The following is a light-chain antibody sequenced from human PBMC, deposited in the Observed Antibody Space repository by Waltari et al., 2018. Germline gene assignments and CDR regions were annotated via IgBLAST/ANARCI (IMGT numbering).Light chain of an antibody. J-gene: IGLJ2*01. CDR3: CSYAGSSTLV. Sequence: QSALTQPASVSGSPGQSITISCTGTSSDVGSYNLVSWYQQHPGKAPKFMIYEVSKRPSGVSNRFSGSKSGNTASLTISGLQAEDEADYYCCSYAGSSTLVFGGGTNLTVL. CDR1: SSDVGSYNL. CDR2: EVS. V-gene: IGLV2-23*02.